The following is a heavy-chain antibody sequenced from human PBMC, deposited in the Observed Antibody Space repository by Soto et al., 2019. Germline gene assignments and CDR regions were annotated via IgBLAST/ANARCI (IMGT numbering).Heavy chain of an antibody. CDR3: ATDFGSSLPGNYGMDI. V-gene: IGHV3-66*01. CDR2: IYSGGST. J-gene: IGHJ6*02. D-gene: IGHD6-13*01. Sequence: GGSLRLSCAASGFTVSSNYMSWVRQAPGKGLEWVSVIYSGGSTYYADSVKGRFTISRDNSKNTLYLQMNSLRADDTAVYYCATDFGSSLPGNYGMDIWGQGTKVTVSS. CDR1: GFTVSSNY.